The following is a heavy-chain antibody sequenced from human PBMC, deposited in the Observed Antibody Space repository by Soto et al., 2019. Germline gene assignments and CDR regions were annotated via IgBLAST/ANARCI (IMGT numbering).Heavy chain of an antibody. CDR2: INTDGSII. D-gene: IGHD3-22*01. J-gene: IGHJ4*02. V-gene: IGHV3-74*01. CDR1: GLIFSNYK. CDR3: AKDFRGVVVITGLDY. Sequence: GGSLRLSCAASGLIFSNYKMHWVRQAPGKGLVWVSRINTDGSIIDYADSVKGRFTISRDNSKNTLYLQMNSLRADDTAVYYCAKDFRGVVVITGLDYWGQGTLVTVSS.